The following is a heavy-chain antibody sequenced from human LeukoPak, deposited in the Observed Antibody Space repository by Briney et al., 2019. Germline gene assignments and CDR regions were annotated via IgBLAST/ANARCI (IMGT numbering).Heavy chain of an antibody. CDR1: GYTLTELS. Sequence: ASVKVSCKVSGYTLTELSMHWVRQAPGKGLEWMGGFDPEDGGTIYAQKFQGRVTMTEDTSTDTAYMELSSLRSEDTAVYYCATSVRSGYYLDFDYWGQGTLVTVSS. CDR3: ATSVRSGYYLDFDY. V-gene: IGHV1-24*01. D-gene: IGHD3-22*01. CDR2: FDPEDGGT. J-gene: IGHJ4*02.